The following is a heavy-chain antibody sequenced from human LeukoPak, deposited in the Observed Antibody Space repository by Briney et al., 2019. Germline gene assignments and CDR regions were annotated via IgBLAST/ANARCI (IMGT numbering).Heavy chain of an antibody. CDR1: GGSISSGGYY. Sequence: SETLSLTCTVSGGSISSGGYYWSWIRQHPGKGLEWIGYIYYSGSTYYNPSLKSRVTISVDTSKNQFSLKLSSVTAADTAVYYCARISGIAVAGHIYYYYYGMDVWGQGTTVTVSS. D-gene: IGHD6-19*01. CDR3: ARISGIAVAGHIYYYYYGMDV. V-gene: IGHV4-39*01. J-gene: IGHJ6*02. CDR2: IYYSGST.